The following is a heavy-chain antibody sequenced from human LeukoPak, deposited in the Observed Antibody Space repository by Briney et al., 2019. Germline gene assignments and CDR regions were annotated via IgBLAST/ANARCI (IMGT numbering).Heavy chain of an antibody. CDR1: GYTFTGYY. Sequence: GASVKVSCKASGYTFTGYYMHWVRQAPGQGLEWMGWINPNSGGTNYAQKFQGRVTMTRDTSISTAYMELSRLRSDHTAVYYCMYYYGSGSYAGRVDYWGQGTLVTVSS. CDR3: MYYYGSGSYAGRVDY. V-gene: IGHV1-2*02. J-gene: IGHJ4*02. D-gene: IGHD3-10*01. CDR2: INPNSGGT.